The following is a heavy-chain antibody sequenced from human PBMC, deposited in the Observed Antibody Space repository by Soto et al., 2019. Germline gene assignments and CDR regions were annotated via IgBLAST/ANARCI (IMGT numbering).Heavy chain of an antibody. J-gene: IGHJ5*02. CDR2: IIPILGIA. CDR1: GGTFSSYT. D-gene: IGHD3-10*01. V-gene: IGHV1-69*02. CDR3: ARGTITMGRGVRSWWFDP. Sequence: QVQLVQSGAEVKKPGSSVKVSCKASGGTFSSYTISWVRQAPGQGLEWMGRIIPILGIANYAQKFQGRVTITADKSTSTDYIELSSLRSEDTAVYYCARGTITMGRGVRSWWFDPWGQGTLVTVSS.